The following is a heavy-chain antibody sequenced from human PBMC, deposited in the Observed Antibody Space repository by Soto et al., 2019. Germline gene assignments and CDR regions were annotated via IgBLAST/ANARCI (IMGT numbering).Heavy chain of an antibody. Sequence: QVQLVQSGAEVKKPGSSVTVSCKASGGTFSSYTISWVRQAPGQGLEWMGGIIPIFGTANYAQKFQGRVTITADESTSTAYTELGRLRSEDTAVYYCARGSQRWLQIRYFDLWGRGTLVTASS. D-gene: IGHD5-12*01. CDR3: ARGSQRWLQIRYFDL. CDR1: GGTFSSYT. V-gene: IGHV1-69*12. J-gene: IGHJ2*01. CDR2: IIPIFGTA.